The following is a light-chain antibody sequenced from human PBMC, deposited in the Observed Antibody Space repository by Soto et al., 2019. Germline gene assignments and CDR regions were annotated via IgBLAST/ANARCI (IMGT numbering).Light chain of an antibody. CDR2: LNSDGSH. CDR1: SGHSSSA. CDR3: QTWGAGIRV. V-gene: IGLV4-69*01. J-gene: IGLJ3*02. Sequence: QPVVTQSPSASASLGASVKLTCTLSSGHSSSAIAWHQQRPEKGPRFLMRLNSDGSHSKGDGIPDRFSGSSSGAERYLTISSLQSEDEAEYYCQTWGAGIRVFGGGTKLTVL.